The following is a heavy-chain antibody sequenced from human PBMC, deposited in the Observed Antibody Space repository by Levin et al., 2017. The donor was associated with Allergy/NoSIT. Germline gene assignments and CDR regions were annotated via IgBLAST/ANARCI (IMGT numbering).Heavy chain of an antibody. J-gene: IGHJ4*02. CDR1: GFTFSSYS. Sequence: AGGSLRLSCAASGFTFSSYSMNWVRQAPGKGLEWVSSISSSSSYIYYADSVKGRFTISRDNAKNSLYLQMNSLRAEDTAVYYCARDIEAVTTKYYFDYWGQGTLVTVSS. V-gene: IGHV3-21*01. D-gene: IGHD4-17*01. CDR2: ISSSSSYI. CDR3: ARDIEAVTTKYYFDY.